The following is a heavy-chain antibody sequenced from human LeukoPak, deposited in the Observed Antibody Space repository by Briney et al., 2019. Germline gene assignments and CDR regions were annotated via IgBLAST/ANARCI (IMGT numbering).Heavy chain of an antibody. Sequence: PSQTLSLTCTVSGGSISSGGYYWRWIRQHPGKGLEWIGYIYYSGSTYYNPSLKSRVTISIDTSKNQFSLKLSSVTAADRAVYYCARGGSSWYYYYYMDVWGKGTTVTVSS. D-gene: IGHD6-13*01. CDR3: ARGGSSWYYYYYMDV. CDR1: GGSISSGGYY. J-gene: IGHJ6*03. V-gene: IGHV4-31*03. CDR2: IYYSGST.